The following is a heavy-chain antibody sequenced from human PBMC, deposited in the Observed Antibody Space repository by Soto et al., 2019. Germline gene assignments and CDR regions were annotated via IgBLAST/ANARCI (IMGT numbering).Heavy chain of an antibody. J-gene: IGHJ4*02. Sequence: ASVKLSCTASGGTFSSYAISWVRQAPGQGLEWMGGIIPIFGTANYAQKFQGRVTITADESTSTAYMELSSLRSEDTAVYYCARGVMTTVTKMNYWGQGTLVIVSS. CDR1: GGTFSSYA. D-gene: IGHD4-17*01. V-gene: IGHV1-69*13. CDR2: IIPIFGTA. CDR3: ARGVMTTVTKMNY.